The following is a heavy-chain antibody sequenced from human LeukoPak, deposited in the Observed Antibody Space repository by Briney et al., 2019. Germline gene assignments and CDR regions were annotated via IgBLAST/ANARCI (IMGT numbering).Heavy chain of an antibody. Sequence: PGGSLRLSCVASGFTFSSYWMSWVRQAPGKGLEWVANIKQDESEKYYVDSVKGRFTISRDNSKNTLYLQMNSLRAEDTAVYYCSRDRHCIGSTCYGLWGQGTRVTVSS. CDR1: GFTFSSYW. CDR2: IKQDESEK. J-gene: IGHJ4*02. V-gene: IGHV3-7*01. D-gene: IGHD2-2*01. CDR3: SRDRHCIGSTCYGL.